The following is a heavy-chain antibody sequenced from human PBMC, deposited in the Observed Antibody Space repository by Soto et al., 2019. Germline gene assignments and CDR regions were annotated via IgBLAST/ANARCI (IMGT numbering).Heavy chain of an antibody. V-gene: IGHV4-61*01. CDR3: ARVGGPAAMLFWFDP. Sequence: PSETLSLTCAVYGGSVSSGSYYWSWIRQPPGKGLEWIGYIYYSGSTNYNPSLKSRVTISVDTSKNQFSLKLSSVTAADTAVYYCARVGGPAAMLFWFDPWGQGTLVTVSS. D-gene: IGHD2-2*01. CDR2: IYYSGST. CDR1: GGSVSSGSYY. J-gene: IGHJ5*02.